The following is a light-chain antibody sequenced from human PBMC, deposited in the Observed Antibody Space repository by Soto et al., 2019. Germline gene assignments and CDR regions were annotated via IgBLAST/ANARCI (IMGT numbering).Light chain of an antibody. V-gene: IGKV1-5*03. CDR2: MAS. CDR3: QHYNDYSRI. Sequence: DIQMTQSPSTLSASIGDRVTITCRASQSISSWLAWYQQKPWKAPKLLIYMASNLQSGVPSRFSGSGSGTEFTLTISSLQPDDFATYYCQHYNDYSRIFGQGTNVEIK. J-gene: IGKJ1*01. CDR1: QSISSW.